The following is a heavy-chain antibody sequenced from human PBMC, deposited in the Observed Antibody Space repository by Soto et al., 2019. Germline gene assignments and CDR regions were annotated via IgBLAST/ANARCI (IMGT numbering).Heavy chain of an antibody. CDR2: IWHDGNNK. Sequence: QVQVVESGGGVVQPGGSLRLSCAPSGFLFSSYGFHWVRQAPGKGLEWVAFIWHDGNNKYYVDSVKGRFTISRDNSKNTLYLQMNSLRAEDTAVYYCARHWSSYYAMDVWGQGTTVTVS. V-gene: IGHV3-33*01. CDR1: GFLFSSYG. CDR3: ARHWSSYYAMDV. J-gene: IGHJ6*02.